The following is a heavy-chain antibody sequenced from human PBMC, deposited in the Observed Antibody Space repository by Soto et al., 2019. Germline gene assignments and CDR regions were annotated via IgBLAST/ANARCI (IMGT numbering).Heavy chain of an antibody. J-gene: IGHJ5*02. Sequence: SETLSLTCAVSGDSVTGSSYYWSWVRQSPGKGLEWIAYIYYGDCTNYSPSLMSRAAMSVDTSKNQFSLKLTSVTAADTAIYYCVKSKGEYYYGTGKSIWFDPRGQGTRVTVSS. V-gene: IGHV4-61*01. CDR1: GDSVTGSSYY. CDR2: IYYGDCT. D-gene: IGHD3-10*01. CDR3: VKSKGEYYYGTGKSIWFDP.